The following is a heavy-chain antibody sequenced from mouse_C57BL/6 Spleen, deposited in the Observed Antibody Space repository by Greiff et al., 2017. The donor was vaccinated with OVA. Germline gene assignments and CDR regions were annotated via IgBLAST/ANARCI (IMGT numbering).Heavy chain of an antibody. V-gene: IGHV5-6*02. CDR2: ISSGGSYT. J-gene: IGHJ2*03. CDR1: GFTFSSYG. CDR3: ARGGYYDY. Sequence: EVKLMESGGDLVKPGGSLKLSCAASGFTFSSYGMSWVRQTPDKRLEWVATISSGGSYTYYPDSVKGRFTISRDNAKNTLYLQMSSLKSEDTAMYYWARGGYYDYWGRGTGITVSS.